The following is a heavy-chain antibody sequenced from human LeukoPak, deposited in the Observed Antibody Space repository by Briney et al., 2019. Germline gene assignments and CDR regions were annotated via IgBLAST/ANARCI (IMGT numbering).Heavy chain of an antibody. CDR3: ARVIWSYYDSSGYPNWFDP. V-gene: IGHV4-39*07. Sequence: SETLSLTCTVSGGSISISSHYWGWVRQPPGKGLEGIASIYYSGSTNYNPSLKSRVTISVDTSKNQFSLKLSSVTAADTAVYYCARVIWSYYDSSGYPNWFDPWGQGTLGTVSS. J-gene: IGHJ5*02. CDR2: IYYSGST. D-gene: IGHD3-22*01. CDR1: GGSISISSHY.